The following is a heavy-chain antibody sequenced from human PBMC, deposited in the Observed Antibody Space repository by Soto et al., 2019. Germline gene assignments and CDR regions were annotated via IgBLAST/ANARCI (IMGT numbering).Heavy chain of an antibody. Sequence: SETLSLTCTVSGGSIRSGGYYWSWIRQHPGKGLEWIGYTYYSGSTYYNPSLKSRVTISVDTSKNQFSLKLSSVTAAHTAVYYCARDLLRYFDSLPGHLYYYFYGMDVWGQGTTVTVSS. CDR1: GGSIRSGGYY. J-gene: IGHJ6*02. CDR2: TYYSGST. V-gene: IGHV4-31*03. CDR3: ARDLLRYFDSLPGHLYYYFYGMDV. D-gene: IGHD3-9*01.